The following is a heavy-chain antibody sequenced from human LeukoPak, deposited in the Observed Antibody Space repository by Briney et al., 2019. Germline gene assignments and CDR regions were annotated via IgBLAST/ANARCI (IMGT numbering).Heavy chain of an antibody. J-gene: IGHJ6*02. V-gene: IGHV4-4*07. CDR1: GGSIRSYY. Sequence: PSETLSLTCTVSGGSIRSYYWSWIRQPAGKGLEWIGRIYTSGSTNYNPSLKSRVTMSVDTSKNQFSLKLSSVTAADTAVYYCARDVAPQPFYYYYGMDVWGQGTTVTVSS. CDR2: IYTSGST. D-gene: IGHD2-15*01. CDR3: ARDVAPQPFYYYYGMDV.